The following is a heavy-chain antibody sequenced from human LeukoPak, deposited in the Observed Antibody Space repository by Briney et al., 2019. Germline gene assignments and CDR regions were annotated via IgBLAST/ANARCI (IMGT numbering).Heavy chain of an antibody. J-gene: IGHJ6*03. CDR2: INPNSGDA. V-gene: IGHV1-2*02. Sequence: ASVKVSCKASGYIFTGYYMHWVRQAPGQGLEWMGWINPNSGDANYAQKFQGRVTMTRDTSTSTVYMELRSLRSDDTAVYYCAFSSYYLQGNYYYMDVWGKGTTVTVSS. D-gene: IGHD1-26*01. CDR3: AFSSYYLQGNYYYMDV. CDR1: GYIFTGYY.